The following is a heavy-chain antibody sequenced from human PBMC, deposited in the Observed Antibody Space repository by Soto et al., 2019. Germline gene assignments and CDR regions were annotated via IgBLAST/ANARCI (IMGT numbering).Heavy chain of an antibody. CDR1: GFTFSSYW. J-gene: IGHJ4*02. CDR3: ARPRYDGSGTPFDH. CDR2: INSDASST. V-gene: IGHV3-74*01. Sequence: GGSLRLSCAASGFTFSSYWMHWVRQAPGKGLVWVSRINSDASSTSYADSVRGRFTISRDNAQNTLYLQMNSLRAEDTAVYYCARPRYDGSGTPFDHWGQGSLVT. D-gene: IGHD3-22*01.